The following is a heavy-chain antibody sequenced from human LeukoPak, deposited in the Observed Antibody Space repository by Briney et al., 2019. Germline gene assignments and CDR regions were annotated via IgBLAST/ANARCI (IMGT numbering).Heavy chain of an antibody. J-gene: IGHJ4*02. Sequence: GGSLRLSCAAPGFSFSTYAMGWVRQAPGKGLEWVSSISGTGDSTYYADAVKGRFTISRDNSKNTLYLQMNSLRAEDTAVYYCVEDVVVIVAAKPGIWGQGTLVTVSS. CDR1: GFSFSTYA. CDR2: ISGTGDST. D-gene: IGHD2-15*01. CDR3: VEDVVVIVAAKPGI. V-gene: IGHV3-23*01.